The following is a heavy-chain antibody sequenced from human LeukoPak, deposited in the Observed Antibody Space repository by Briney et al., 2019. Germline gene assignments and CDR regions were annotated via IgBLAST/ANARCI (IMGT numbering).Heavy chain of an antibody. V-gene: IGHV4-39*01. CDR3: ARGAPAPDYVWGSYRYEFDY. J-gene: IGHJ4*02. D-gene: IGHD3-16*02. Sequence: SETLSLTCTVSGGSISSSSYYWGWIRQPPGKGLEWIGSIYYSGSTYYNPSLKSRVTISVDTSKNQFSLTLSSVTAADTAVYYCARGAPAPDYVWGSYRYEFDYWGQGTLVTVSS. CDR1: GGSISSSSYY. CDR2: IYYSGST.